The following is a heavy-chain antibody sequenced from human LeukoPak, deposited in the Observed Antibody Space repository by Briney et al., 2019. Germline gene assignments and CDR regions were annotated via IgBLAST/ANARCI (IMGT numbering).Heavy chain of an antibody. Sequence: GESLKISCQGSGYSFTSYWIGWVRQMPGKGLEWMGIIYPGDSDLRYSPSFQGQVTISADKSISTAYLQWSSLKASDTAMYYCARAAVATIPTIRYYFDYWGQGTLVTVSS. V-gene: IGHV5-51*01. J-gene: IGHJ4*02. D-gene: IGHD5-12*01. CDR3: ARAAVATIPTIRYYFDY. CDR1: GYSFTSYW. CDR2: IYPGDSDL.